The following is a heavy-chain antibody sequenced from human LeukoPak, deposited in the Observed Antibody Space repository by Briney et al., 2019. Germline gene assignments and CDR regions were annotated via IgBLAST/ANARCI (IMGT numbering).Heavy chain of an antibody. CDR3: ARQGAGVDF. Sequence: SETLSLTCTVSGGSISSSNYYWGWIRQPPGKGLEWIGSIYYSGSTYYNPSLKSRVAVSVDTSKNQFSLNLSSATAADTAVYYCARQGAGVDFWGQGALVIVSS. CDR2: IYYSGST. D-gene: IGHD6-19*01. CDR1: GGSISSSNYY. J-gene: IGHJ4*02. V-gene: IGHV4-39*01.